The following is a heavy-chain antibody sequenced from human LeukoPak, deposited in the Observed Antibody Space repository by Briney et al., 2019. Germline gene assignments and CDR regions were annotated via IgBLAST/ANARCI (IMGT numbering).Heavy chain of an antibody. CDR2: IYYSGST. Sequence: SETLSLTCTVSGGSISSYYWSWIRQPPGKGLEWIGYIYYSGSTNYNPSLKSRVTISVDTSKNQFSLKLSSVTAADTAVYYCARVSLGVVITFGYWGQGTLVTVSS. CDR3: ARVSLGVVITFGY. D-gene: IGHD3-3*01. J-gene: IGHJ4*02. CDR1: GGSISSYY. V-gene: IGHV4-59*01.